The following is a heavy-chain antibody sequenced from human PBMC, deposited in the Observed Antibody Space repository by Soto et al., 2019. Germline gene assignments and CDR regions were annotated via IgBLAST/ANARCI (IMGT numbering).Heavy chain of an antibody. J-gene: IGHJ4*02. Sequence: PGGSLRLSCAASGFTFSSYGMHWVRQAPGKGLEWVAVIWYDGSNKYYADSVKGRFTISRDNSKNTLYLQMNSLRAEDTAVYYCARDLEAWELIGFDYWGQGTLVTVSS. CDR3: ARDLEAWELIGFDY. CDR1: GFTFSSYG. CDR2: IWYDGSNK. D-gene: IGHD1-26*01. V-gene: IGHV3-33*01.